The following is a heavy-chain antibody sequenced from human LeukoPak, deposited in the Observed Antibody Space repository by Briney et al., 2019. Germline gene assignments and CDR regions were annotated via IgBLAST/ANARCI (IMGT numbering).Heavy chain of an antibody. Sequence: ASVKVSCKASGYTFTSYAIYWVRQAPGQRLEWMGWISAGNGNTKYSQKFQGRVTITRDTSATTAYMELSSLRSEDMAVYYCARRVSSSDAFDIWGQGTRVTVSS. CDR1: GYTFTSYA. V-gene: IGHV1-3*01. D-gene: IGHD6-6*01. J-gene: IGHJ3*02. CDR2: ISAGNGNT. CDR3: ARRVSSSDAFDI.